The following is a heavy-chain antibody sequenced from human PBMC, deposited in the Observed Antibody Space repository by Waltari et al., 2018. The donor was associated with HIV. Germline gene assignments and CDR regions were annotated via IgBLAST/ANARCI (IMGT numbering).Heavy chain of an antibody. Sequence: QLQLQESGPGLVKPSETLSPTCAVSGGYISSSSYYWGGLRQPPGKGLECIGSISYSGSTYYNPSLKSRVTISVDTSKNQFSLKLSSVTAADTAVYYCARHVRSSIWFDYWGQGTLVTVSS. J-gene: IGHJ5*01. D-gene: IGHD3-10*02. CDR3: ARHVRSSIWFDY. CDR2: ISYSGST. CDR1: GGYISSSSYY. V-gene: IGHV4-39*01.